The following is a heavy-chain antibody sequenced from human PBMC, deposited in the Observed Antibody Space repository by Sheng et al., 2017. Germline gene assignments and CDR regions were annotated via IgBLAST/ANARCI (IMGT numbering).Heavy chain of an antibody. J-gene: IGHJ4*02. V-gene: IGHV3-30-3*01. CDR2: ISYDGSNK. Sequence: ESGGGVVQPGRSLRLSCAASGFTFSSYAMHWVRQAPGKGLEWVAVISYDGSNKYYADSVKGRFTISRDNSKNTLYLQMNSLRAEDTAVYYCARDKKWTGYGDYEAWYYWGQGTLVTVSS. CDR1: GFTFSSYA. CDR3: ARDKKWTGYGDYEAWYY. D-gene: IGHD4-17*01.